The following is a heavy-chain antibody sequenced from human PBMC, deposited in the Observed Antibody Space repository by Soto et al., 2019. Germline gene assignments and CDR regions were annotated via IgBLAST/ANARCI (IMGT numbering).Heavy chain of an antibody. CDR1: GGSISSGGYY. V-gene: IGHV4-31*03. D-gene: IGHD3-22*01. Sequence: SETLSLTCTVSGGSISSGGYYWSWIPQHPWKGLEWIGYTYYSGSTYYNPSLQSRVTISVDTSKNQFSLKLSSVTAADTAVYYCARDYYDSSGYPDNGGMDVWGQGTTVTVSS. J-gene: IGHJ6*02. CDR2: TYYSGST. CDR3: ARDYYDSSGYPDNGGMDV.